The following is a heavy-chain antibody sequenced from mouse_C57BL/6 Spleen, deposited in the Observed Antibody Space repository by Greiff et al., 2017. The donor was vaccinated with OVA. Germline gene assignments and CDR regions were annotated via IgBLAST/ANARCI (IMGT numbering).Heavy chain of an antibody. J-gene: IGHJ2*01. D-gene: IGHD1-1*01. CDR2: IYPGDGDT. V-gene: IGHV1-82*01. CDR3: AFKYYGSSPDYFDY. CDR1: GYAFSSSW. Sequence: VKLVESGPELVKPGASVKISCKASGYAFSSSWMNWVKQRPGKGLEWIGRIYPGDGDTNYNGKFKGKATLTADKSSSTAYMQLSSLTSEDSAVYFCAFKYYGSSPDYFDYWGQGTTLTVSS.